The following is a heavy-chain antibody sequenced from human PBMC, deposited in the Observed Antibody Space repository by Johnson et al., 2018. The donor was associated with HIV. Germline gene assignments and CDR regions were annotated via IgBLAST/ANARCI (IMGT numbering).Heavy chain of an antibody. CDR2: IWYDGSNK. J-gene: IGHJ3*02. Sequence: QVQLVESGGGVVQPGRSLRLSCAASGFTFSSYGMHWVRQAPGKGLEWVAVIWYDGSNKYYADSVKGRFTISRDNSKNTLYLQMNSLRAEYTAVYYCAKARLIAADDAFDIWGQGTMVTVSS. V-gene: IGHV3-33*06. CDR1: GFTFSSYG. CDR3: AKARLIAADDAFDI. D-gene: IGHD6-6*01.